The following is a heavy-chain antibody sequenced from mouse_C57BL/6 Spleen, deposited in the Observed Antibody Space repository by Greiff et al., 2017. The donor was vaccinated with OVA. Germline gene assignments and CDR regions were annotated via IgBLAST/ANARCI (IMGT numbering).Heavy chain of an antibody. CDR2: IDPETGGT. V-gene: IGHV1-15*01. CDR1: GYTFPDYE. D-gene: IGHD1-1*01. CDR3: TTSIFYGSSY. J-gene: IGHJ2*01. Sequence: VQLQQSGAELVRPGASVTLSCTASGYTFPDYEMHWLKQTPVHGLEWIGAIDPETGGTAYNQKFKGKAILTADQSSSTAYMELRILTSEDSAVYYCTTSIFYGSSYWGQGTTLTVSS.